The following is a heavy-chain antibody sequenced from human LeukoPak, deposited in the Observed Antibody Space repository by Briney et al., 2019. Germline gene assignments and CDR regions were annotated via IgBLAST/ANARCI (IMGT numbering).Heavy chain of an antibody. V-gene: IGHV4-59*11. Sequence: PSETLSLTCTVSGGSISSHYWSWIRQPPGKGLEWIGYIYYSGSTNYNPSLKSRVTISVDTSKNQFSLKLSSVTAADTAVYYCARGGGEIGVVPAAIAFDYWGQGTLVTVSS. CDR3: ARGGGEIGVVPAAIAFDY. D-gene: IGHD2-2*02. CDR1: GGSISSHY. CDR2: IYYSGST. J-gene: IGHJ4*02.